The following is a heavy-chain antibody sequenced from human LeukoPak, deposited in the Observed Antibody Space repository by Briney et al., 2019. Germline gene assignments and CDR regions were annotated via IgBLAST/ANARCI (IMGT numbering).Heavy chain of an antibody. D-gene: IGHD6-19*01. CDR3: AREKQPISKAVAGTGHDAFNI. CDR2: ISSSSSYI. CDR1: GFTFSSYS. Sequence: GGSLRLPCAASGFTFSSYSMNWVRQAPGKGLEWVSSISSSSSYIYYADSVKGRFTISRDNAKNSLYLQMNSLRAEDTAVYYCAREKQPISKAVAGTGHDAFNIWGQGTMVTVSS. J-gene: IGHJ3*02. V-gene: IGHV3-21*01.